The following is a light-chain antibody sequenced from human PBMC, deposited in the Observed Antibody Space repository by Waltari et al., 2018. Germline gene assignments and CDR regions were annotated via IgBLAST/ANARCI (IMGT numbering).Light chain of an antibody. V-gene: IGLV2-23*02. J-gene: IGLJ2*01. Sequence: QYALTQPASVSGSPGQSTTISCTGNSSDVGGYNYVSWYQQNPGKDPKLMTYDVSKRPSGVSNRCSGCKSGNTASLTISGLQAEDEADYYCCSYAGSSTLVFGGGTKLTVL. CDR2: DVS. CDR1: SSDVGGYNY. CDR3: CSYAGSSTLV.